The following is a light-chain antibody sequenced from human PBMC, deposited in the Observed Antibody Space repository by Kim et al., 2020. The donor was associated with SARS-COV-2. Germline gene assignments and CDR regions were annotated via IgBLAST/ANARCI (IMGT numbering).Light chain of an antibody. V-gene: IGKV3-11*01. Sequence: EIVLTQSPAPLSLSPGERATLSCRASQSISSYLAWYQQKPGQAPRLLIYDASNRATGIPARFSGSGSGTDFTLTISSLEPEDFAVYYCQQRSNWPGLTFGGGTKVEI. CDR3: QQRSNWPGLT. CDR2: DAS. CDR1: QSISSY. J-gene: IGKJ4*01.